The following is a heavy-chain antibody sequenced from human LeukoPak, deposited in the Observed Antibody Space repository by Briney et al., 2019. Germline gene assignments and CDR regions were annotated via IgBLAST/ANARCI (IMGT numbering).Heavy chain of an antibody. V-gene: IGHV3-7*01. CDR1: GFSFSSHW. CDR2: IKQDGSEK. D-gene: IGHD1-26*01. Sequence: GGSLRLSCAASGFSFSSHWMFWVRQAPGRGLEWVANIKQDGSEKYYVDSVKGRLTISRDNSKNTLYLQMNSLRTEDTAVYSCAKDRTVVGATSFDYWGLGTLVTVSS. J-gene: IGHJ4*02. CDR3: AKDRTVVGATSFDY.